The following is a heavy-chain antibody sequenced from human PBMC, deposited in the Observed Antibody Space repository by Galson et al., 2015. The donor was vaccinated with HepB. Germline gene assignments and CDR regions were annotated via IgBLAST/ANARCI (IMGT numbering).Heavy chain of an antibody. V-gene: IGHV4-4*02. CDR1: GGSISSSNW. CDR2: IYHSGST. J-gene: IGHJ2*01. Sequence: ETLSLTCAVSGGSISSSNWWSWVRQPPGKGLEWIGEIYHSGSTNYNPSLKSRVTISVDKSKNQFSLKLSSVTAADTAVYYCARNPRDIVGATYWYFDLWGRGTLVTVSS. CDR3: ARNPRDIVGATYWYFDL. D-gene: IGHD1-26*01.